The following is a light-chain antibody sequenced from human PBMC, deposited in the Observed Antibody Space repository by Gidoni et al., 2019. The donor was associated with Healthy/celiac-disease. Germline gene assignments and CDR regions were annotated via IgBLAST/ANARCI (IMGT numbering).Light chain of an antibody. CDR3: SSYTSSSTLEYV. V-gene: IGLV2-14*01. Sequence: QSALTQPASVSGSPGQSITISCTGTSSDVGGYNYVSWYQQHPGKAPKLMIYDVSNRPSGVSNRVSGSKSGNTASLTISGLQAEDEADYYCSSYTSSSTLEYVFGTGTKVTVL. CDR2: DVS. J-gene: IGLJ1*01. CDR1: SSDVGGYNY.